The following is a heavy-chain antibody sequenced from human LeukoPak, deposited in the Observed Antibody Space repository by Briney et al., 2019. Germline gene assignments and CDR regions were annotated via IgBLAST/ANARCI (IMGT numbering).Heavy chain of an antibody. D-gene: IGHD3-22*01. CDR2: INPSGGST. J-gene: IGHJ4*02. CDR1: GYTFTSYY. Sequence: ASVKVSCKASGYTFTSYYMHCVRQAPGQGLEWMEIINPSGGSTSYAQKFQGRVTMTRDTSTSTVYMELSSLRSEDTAVYYCARDFIRHYYDSSGYYGYWGQGTLVTVSS. V-gene: IGHV1-46*01. CDR3: ARDFIRHYYDSSGYYGY.